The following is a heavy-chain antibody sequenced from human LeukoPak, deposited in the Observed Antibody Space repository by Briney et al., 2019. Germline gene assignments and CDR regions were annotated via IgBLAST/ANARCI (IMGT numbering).Heavy chain of an antibody. J-gene: IGHJ4*02. Sequence: SETLSLTRTVSGGSVSSGSYYSSSTRQPPGKGLQWIGYIYYSVSTNYNPSLKTRLPISVDTPKNQFSLKLSSVTAADTAVYYCARGVWNYYGSGSHYSYWGQGTLVTVCS. CDR3: ARGVWNYYGSGSHYSY. D-gene: IGHD3-10*01. CDR2: IYYSVST. V-gene: IGHV4-61*01. CDR1: GGSVSSGSYY.